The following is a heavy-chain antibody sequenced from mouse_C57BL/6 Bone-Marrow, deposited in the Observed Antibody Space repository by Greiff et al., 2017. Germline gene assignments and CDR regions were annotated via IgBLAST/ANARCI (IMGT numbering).Heavy chain of an antibody. CDR1: GYTFTSYW. D-gene: IGHD3-2*02. J-gene: IGHJ3*01. Sequence: QVQLQQPGAELVKPGASVKLSCTASGYTFTSYWMPWVKQRPGQGLEWIGRIHPNSGSTNYNEKFKSKATLTVDKSSSTAYMQLSSLTSEDAAVYDCASSGTAQAAGFSYGGQGTLVTLSA. CDR3: ASSGTAQAAGFSY. CDR2: IHPNSGST. V-gene: IGHV1-64*01.